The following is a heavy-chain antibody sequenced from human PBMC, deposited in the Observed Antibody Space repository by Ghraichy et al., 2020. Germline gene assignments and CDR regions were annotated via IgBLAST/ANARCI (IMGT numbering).Heavy chain of an antibody. D-gene: IGHD6-13*01. CDR2: IYSGGST. V-gene: IGHV3-53*01. CDR3: ASDLGTAAALDAFAI. J-gene: IGHJ3*02. CDR1: GFTVSSNY. Sequence: GGSLRLSCAASGFTVSSNYMSWVRQAPGKGLEWVSVIYSGGSTYYADSVKGRFTISRDNSKNTLYLQMNSLRAEDTAVYYCASDLGTAAALDAFAIWGQGTMVTVSS.